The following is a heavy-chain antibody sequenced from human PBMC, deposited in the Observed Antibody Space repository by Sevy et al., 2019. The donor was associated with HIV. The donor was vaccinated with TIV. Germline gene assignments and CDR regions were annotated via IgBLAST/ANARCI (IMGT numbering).Heavy chain of an antibody. CDR1: GFTFSSYG. Sequence: GGSLRLSCAASGFTFSSYGMHWVRQAPDKGLEWVAVIWYDGSNKYYADSVKGRFTISRDNSKNTLYLQMNSLRAEDTAVYYCARYYGSGRKNLYYFDYWGQGTLVTVSS. CDR2: IWYDGSNK. V-gene: IGHV3-33*01. CDR3: ARYYGSGRKNLYYFDY. J-gene: IGHJ4*02. D-gene: IGHD3-10*01.